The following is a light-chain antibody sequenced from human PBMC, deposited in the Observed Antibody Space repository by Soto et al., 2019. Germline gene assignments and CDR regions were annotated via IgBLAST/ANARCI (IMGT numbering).Light chain of an antibody. J-gene: IGLJ1*01. CDR3: NSYTFTSALV. V-gene: IGLV2-14*01. CDR2: EVT. CDR1: STDIGNSNY. Sequence: QSALTQPASVSGSPGLSITISCSGTSTDIGNSNYVSWYQQHPGKTPKLIIYEVTKRPSGTSTRFSGSKSGFAAYLSISGLQPEDEADYYCNSYTFTSALVFGTGTKLTVL.